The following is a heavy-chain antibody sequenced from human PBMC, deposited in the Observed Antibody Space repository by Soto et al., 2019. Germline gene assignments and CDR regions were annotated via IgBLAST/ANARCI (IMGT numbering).Heavy chain of an antibody. V-gene: IGHV1-2*02. CDR1: GYTFTGYY. Sequence: GASVKVSCKASGYTFTGYYMHWVRQAPGQGLEWMGWINPNSGGTNYAQKFQGRVTMTRDTSISTAYMELSRLRSDDTAVYYCARGIVVVPAAIRDWFDPLGQGTLVIVSS. CDR3: ARGIVVVPAAIRDWFDP. J-gene: IGHJ5*02. D-gene: IGHD2-2*02. CDR2: INPNSGGT.